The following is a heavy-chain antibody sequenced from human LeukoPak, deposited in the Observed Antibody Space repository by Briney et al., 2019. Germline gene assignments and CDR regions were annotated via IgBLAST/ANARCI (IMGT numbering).Heavy chain of an antibody. J-gene: IGHJ4*02. D-gene: IGHD2-15*01. CDR2: TDYTGTT. Sequence: PSETLSLTCTVSGGSINRSTYYWGWIRQPPGKGLEWVGTTDYTGTTYYNPSLKSRVTISVDTSKNQFSLKLTSVTAADTAVYYCAREVTYSDYWGQGTLVTVSS. CDR1: GGSINRSTYY. V-gene: IGHV4-39*07. CDR3: AREVTYSDY.